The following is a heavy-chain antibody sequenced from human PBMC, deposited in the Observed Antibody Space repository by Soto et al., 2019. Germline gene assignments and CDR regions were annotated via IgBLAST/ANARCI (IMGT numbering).Heavy chain of an antibody. V-gene: IGHV1-69*13. Sequence: SVKVSCKASGGTFSSYAISWVRQAPGQGLEWMGGIIPIFGTANYAQKFQGRVTITADESTSTAYMELSSLRSEDTAVYYCARSSRPHRSIYYDSSGYYEPYYYYGMDVWGHGTTVTVSS. CDR2: IIPIFGTA. CDR3: ARSSRPHRSIYYDSSGYYEPYYYYGMDV. J-gene: IGHJ6*02. CDR1: GGTFSSYA. D-gene: IGHD3-22*01.